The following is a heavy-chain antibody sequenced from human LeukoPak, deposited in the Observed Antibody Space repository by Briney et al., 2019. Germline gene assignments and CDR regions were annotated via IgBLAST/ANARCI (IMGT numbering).Heavy chain of an antibody. J-gene: IGHJ2*01. Sequence: PSETLSLTCTVSGGSISSYYWSWIRQPPGKGLEWIGYIYYSGSTNYNPSLKSRVTISVDTSKNQFSLKLSSVTAADTAVYYCARKKPRWYFDLWGRGTLVTVSS. V-gene: IGHV4-59*01. CDR3: ARKKPRWYFDL. D-gene: IGHD1-14*01. CDR2: IYYSGST. CDR1: GGSISSYY.